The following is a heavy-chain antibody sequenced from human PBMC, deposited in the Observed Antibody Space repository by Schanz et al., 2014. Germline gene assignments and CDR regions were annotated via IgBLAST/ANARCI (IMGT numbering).Heavy chain of an antibody. CDR2: IEEDGSQK. CDR1: GFSFSVSW. J-gene: IGHJ4*02. V-gene: IGHV3-7*01. D-gene: IGHD1-26*01. Sequence: PLVEFGGGLVQPGGSLRLSCEASGFSFSVSWMNWVRQPPGKGLEWVATIEEDGSQKYYLDSVKGRFTISRDNARNSLYLQMTSLRAEDTALYYCTRDRAYHSFDYWGQGTLVTVSS. CDR3: TRDRAYHSFDY.